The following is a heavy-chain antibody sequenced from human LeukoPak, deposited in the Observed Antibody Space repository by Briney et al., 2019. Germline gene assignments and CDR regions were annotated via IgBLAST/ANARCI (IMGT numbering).Heavy chain of an antibody. V-gene: IGHV3-23*01. J-gene: IGHJ4*02. CDR3: AKDLWFGDPPRY. CDR1: GLTFSNYA. CDR2: ISGSGGST. Sequence: RLSCAASGLTFSNYAMSWARQAPGKGLEWVSAISGSGGSTYYADSVKGRFIISRDNSKNTLYLQMNSLRAEDTAVYYCAKDLWFGDPPRYWGQGTLVTVSS. D-gene: IGHD3-10*01.